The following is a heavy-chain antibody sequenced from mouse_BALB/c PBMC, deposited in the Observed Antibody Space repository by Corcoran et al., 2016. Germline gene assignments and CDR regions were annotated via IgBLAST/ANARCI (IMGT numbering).Heavy chain of an antibody. CDR1: GFNIKDTY. CDR2: IDPANGNT. D-gene: IGHD2-1*01. V-gene: IGHV14-3*02. CDR3: GRSREGNYVVY. Sequence: EVQQQQSEAELVKPGASVKLSCTASGFNIKDTYMHWVKQRPEQGLEWIGRIDPANGNTKYDPKFQGKATMTADTSSNTVYLQLSSLTSEATAVYYCGRSREGNYVVYWGQGTTLTVSS. J-gene: IGHJ2*01.